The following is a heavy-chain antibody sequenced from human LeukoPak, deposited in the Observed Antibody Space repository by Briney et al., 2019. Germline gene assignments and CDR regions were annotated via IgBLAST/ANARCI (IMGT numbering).Heavy chain of an antibody. CDR1: GCSISSSSYH. J-gene: IGHJ4*02. CDR2: IYYSGSA. CDR3: ARCISMVRGVIRPPDY. V-gene: IGHV4-39*01. Sequence: SETLSLTCSVSGCSISSSSYHWGWLRQSPGKGLEWIGSIYYSGSAYYNPSLKSRLTISVDTSKNQFSLMLNSVTAADTAVYYCARCISMVRGVIRPPDYWGQGTLVTVSS. D-gene: IGHD3-10*01.